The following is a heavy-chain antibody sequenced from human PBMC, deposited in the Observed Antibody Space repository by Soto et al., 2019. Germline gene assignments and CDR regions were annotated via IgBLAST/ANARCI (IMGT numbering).Heavy chain of an antibody. Sequence: QVQLQQWGAGLLKPSETLSLTCAVYGGSFSSSYWSWMRQPPGQGLEWIGEVNHRGMTTKTNYNPSLKSRVTISADTSKHQFSLKLSSVTAAATAVYYCARGTAVRGLIRRTYNWFDPWGQGTLVTVSS. J-gene: IGHJ5*02. CDR1: GGSFSSSY. CDR3: ARGTAVRGLIRRTYNWFDP. V-gene: IGHV4-34*01. D-gene: IGHD3-10*01. CDR2: VNHRGMTTKT.